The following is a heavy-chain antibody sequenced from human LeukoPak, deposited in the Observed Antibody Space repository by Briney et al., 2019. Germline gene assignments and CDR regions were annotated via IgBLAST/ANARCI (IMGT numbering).Heavy chain of an antibody. Sequence: GGSLRLSCAASGFTFSNYAMHWVRQAPGKGLEYVSAISSNGGSTYYANSVKGRFSISRDNSKNTLYLQMGSLRAEDMAVYYCASLEGDYVWGSYHYWGQGTLVTVSS. CDR1: GFTFSNYA. J-gene: IGHJ4*02. CDR3: ASLEGDYVWGSYHY. D-gene: IGHD3-16*02. V-gene: IGHV3-64*01. CDR2: ISSNGGST.